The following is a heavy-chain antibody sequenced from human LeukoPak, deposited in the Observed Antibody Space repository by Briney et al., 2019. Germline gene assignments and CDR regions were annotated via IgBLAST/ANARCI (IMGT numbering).Heavy chain of an antibody. CDR2: IYSGGST. Sequence: PGGSLRLSCAASGFTVSSNYMSWVRQAPGKGLEWVSVIYSGGSTYYADSVKGRFTISRDNSKNTLYLQMNSLRAEDTAVYYCAKSAHLRITMVRGVIPYFDYWGQGTLVTVSS. D-gene: IGHD3-10*01. CDR1: GFTVSSNY. J-gene: IGHJ4*02. CDR3: AKSAHLRITMVRGVIPYFDY. V-gene: IGHV3-53*01.